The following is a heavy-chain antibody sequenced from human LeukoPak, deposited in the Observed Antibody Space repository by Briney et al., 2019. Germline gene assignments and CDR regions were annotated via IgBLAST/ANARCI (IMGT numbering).Heavy chain of an antibody. CDR3: ARAPRIAAAADY. D-gene: IGHD6-13*01. Sequence: PGGSLRLSCAASGFTFSSYAMHWVRQAPGKGLEWVAVISYDGSNKYYADSVKGRFTISRDNSKNTLYLQMNSLRAEDTAVYYCARAPRIAAAADYWGQGTPVTVSS. J-gene: IGHJ4*02. CDR2: ISYDGSNK. CDR1: GFTFSSYA. V-gene: IGHV3-30*04.